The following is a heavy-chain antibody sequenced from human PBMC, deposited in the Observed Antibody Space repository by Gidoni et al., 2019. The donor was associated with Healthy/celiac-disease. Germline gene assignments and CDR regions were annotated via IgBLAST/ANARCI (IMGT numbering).Heavy chain of an antibody. V-gene: IGHV3-33*01. CDR3: ARPPPRDYYYGMDV. CDR2: IWYDGSNK. CDR1: GFPFSRYG. J-gene: IGHJ6*02. Sequence: QVQLVESGGGVVQPGMSLRLSCSASGFPFSRYGMHWVRQAPGKGLEWVAVIWYDGSNKYYADSVKGRFTISRDNSKNTLYLQMNSLRAEDTAVYYCARPPPRDYYYGMDVWGQGTTVTVSS.